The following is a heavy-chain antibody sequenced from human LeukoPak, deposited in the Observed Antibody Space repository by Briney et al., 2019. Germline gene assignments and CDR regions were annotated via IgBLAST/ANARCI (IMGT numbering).Heavy chain of an antibody. V-gene: IGHV4-59*01. CDR3: ARFTTLWGQFDY. J-gene: IGHJ4*02. CDR2: VYYSGST. CDR1: DGSIIDYY. D-gene: IGHD3-16*01. Sequence: PSETLSLTCTVSDGSIIDYYWSRIRQSPGKGLEWIGHVYYSGSTNYSPSLLGRVTISVDTSTNQFSLKLSSVTAADTAVYYCARFTTLWGQFDYWGQRSLVTVSS.